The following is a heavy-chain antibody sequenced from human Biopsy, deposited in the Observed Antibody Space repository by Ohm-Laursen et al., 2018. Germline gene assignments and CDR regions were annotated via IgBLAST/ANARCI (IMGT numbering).Heavy chain of an antibody. D-gene: IGHD3-9*01. CDR2: NIPILGTG. CDR3: AIDGNDFLTDYLKIDQ. CDR1: EGTFSNYG. Sequence: GASVKVSSKAPEGTFSNYGVNWVRQAPGQGLEWLGGNIPILGTGNYAQRFQDRVTVAADTSTSTATMELRSLRSDDTAVYYCAIDGNDFLTDYLKIDQWGQGTLVTVSS. J-gene: IGHJ4*02. V-gene: IGHV1-69*06.